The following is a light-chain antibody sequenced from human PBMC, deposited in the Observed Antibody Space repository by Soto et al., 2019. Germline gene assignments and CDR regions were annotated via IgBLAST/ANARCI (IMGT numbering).Light chain of an antibody. J-gene: IGLJ3*02. Sequence: QLVLTQPPSVSGAPGQTVTISCTGSSSNIGACYEVHWYQQLPGTAPRLLIYGNIYRPSGVPDRFSGSKSGTSVSLAITGLQAEDEADYHCQSYDSTLSGVVFGGGTKLTVL. CDR2: GNI. CDR1: SSNIGACYE. V-gene: IGLV1-40*01. CDR3: QSYDSTLSGVV.